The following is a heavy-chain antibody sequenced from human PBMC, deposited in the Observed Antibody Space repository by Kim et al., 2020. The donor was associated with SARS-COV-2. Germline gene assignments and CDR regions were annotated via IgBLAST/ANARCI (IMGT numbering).Heavy chain of an antibody. CDR1: GFTVSSNY. Sequence: GGSLRLSCAASGFTVSSNYMSWVRQAPGKGLEWVSVIYSGGSTYYADSVKGRFTISRDNSKNTLYLQMNSLRAEDTAVYYCATTKYRTSNYYYYYYGMDVWGQGTTVTVSS. D-gene: IGHD2-2*01. CDR3: ATTKYRTSNYYYYYYGMDV. J-gene: IGHJ6*02. V-gene: IGHV3-66*02. CDR2: IYSGGST.